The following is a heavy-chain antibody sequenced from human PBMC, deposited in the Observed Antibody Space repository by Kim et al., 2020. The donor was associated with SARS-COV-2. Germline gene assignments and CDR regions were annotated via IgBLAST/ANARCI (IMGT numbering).Heavy chain of an antibody. CDR1: GYTFTSYD. D-gene: IGHD3-22*01. CDR3: ARAHRLITMIVVVRYYFDY. V-gene: IGHV1-8*01. Sequence: ASVKVSCKASGYTFTSYDINWVRQATGQGLEWMGWMNPNSGNTGYAQKFQGRVTMTRNTSISTAYMELSSLRSEDTAVYYCARAHRLITMIVVVRYYFDYGGQGTLVTVSS. J-gene: IGHJ4*02. CDR2: MNPNSGNT.